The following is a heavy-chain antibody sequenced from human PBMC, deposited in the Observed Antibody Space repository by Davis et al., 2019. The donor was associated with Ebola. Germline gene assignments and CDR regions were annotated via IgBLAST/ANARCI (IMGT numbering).Heavy chain of an antibody. J-gene: IGHJ6*02. CDR2: ISGSGTTV. D-gene: IGHD2-15*01. Sequence: GGSLRLSCAASGFTFSDYYMSWIRQAPGKGLEWVSFISGSGTTVSYADPVRGRFTISRDNAKNSLYLQINSLGAEDTAVYYCARERVSCSGGSCYYSGLDVWGQGTTVTVSS. CDR1: GFTFSDYY. V-gene: IGHV3-11*01. CDR3: ARERVSCSGGSCYYSGLDV.